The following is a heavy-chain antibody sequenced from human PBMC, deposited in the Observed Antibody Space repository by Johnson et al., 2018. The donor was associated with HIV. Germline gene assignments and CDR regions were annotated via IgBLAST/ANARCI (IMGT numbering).Heavy chain of an antibody. CDR3: ARDLTNWGVGDAFDI. CDR2: ISGSGGTT. J-gene: IGHJ3*02. Sequence: VQFVESGGGLVQPGGSLRLSCAASGFTFSSYAMSWVRQAPGQGLEWVSSISGSGGTTYYAASVTGRFTISRDNSKNTLYLQMNSLRAEDTAVYYCARDLTNWGVGDAFDIWGQGTMVTVSS. CDR1: GFTFSSYA. V-gene: IGHV3-23*04. D-gene: IGHD7-27*01.